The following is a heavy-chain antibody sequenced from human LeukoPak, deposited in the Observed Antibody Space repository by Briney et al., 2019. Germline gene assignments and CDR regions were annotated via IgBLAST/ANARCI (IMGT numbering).Heavy chain of an antibody. Sequence: GGSLRLSCAASGFTFSSYSMNWVRQAPGKGLEWVSYISSRSATIYYADSVRGRFTISRDNAKNSLYLQMNSLRAEDTAVYYCARDPLSSSSFDLWGQGTLVTVSS. CDR1: GFTFSSYS. D-gene: IGHD6-13*01. J-gene: IGHJ4*02. V-gene: IGHV3-48*01. CDR2: ISSRSATI. CDR3: ARDPLSSSSFDL.